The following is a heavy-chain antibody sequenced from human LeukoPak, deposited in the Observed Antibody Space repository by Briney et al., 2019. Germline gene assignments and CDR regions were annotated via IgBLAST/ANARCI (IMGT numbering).Heavy chain of an antibody. V-gene: IGHV1-18*01. J-gene: IGHJ4*02. Sequence: ASVKVSCKASGYTFTNYAISWVRHAPGQGLQWMGCISAYNGNTNYAQNLQGRVTITTDTSTSTAYMELRSLRSDDTAVYYCARDHPTVTTNWVFWGQGTLVTVSS. CDR3: ARDHPTVTTNWVF. CDR1: GYTFTNYA. D-gene: IGHD4-17*01. CDR2: ISAYNGNT.